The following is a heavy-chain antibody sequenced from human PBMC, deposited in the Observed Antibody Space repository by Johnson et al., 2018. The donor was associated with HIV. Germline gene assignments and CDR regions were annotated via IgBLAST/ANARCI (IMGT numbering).Heavy chain of an antibody. CDR3: GRDYDYDNSDQSGIDVFDV. J-gene: IGHJ3*01. V-gene: IGHV3-30*04. Sequence: VHLVESGRGVVQPGRSLRLSCAAPGFTFSSYAMHWVRQAPGKGLEWVAVISYDGSNKDYADSVKGRFSISRDNSENTAYLQMNGLTVEDTAMYYCGRDYDYDNSDQSGIDVFDVWGQGTKVTVSS. CDR1: GFTFSSYA. D-gene: IGHD3-22*01. CDR2: ISYDGSNK.